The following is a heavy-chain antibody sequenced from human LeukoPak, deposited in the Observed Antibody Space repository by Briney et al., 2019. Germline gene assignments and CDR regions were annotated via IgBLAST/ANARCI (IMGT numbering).Heavy chain of an antibody. Sequence: SETLSLTCTVSGGSISSYYWSWIRQPPGKGLEWIGYIYYSGSTNYNPSLKSRVTISVDTSKNQFSLKLSPVTAADTAVYYCARQIPYSGSYYFDYWGQGTLVTVSS. D-gene: IGHD1-26*01. CDR3: ARQIPYSGSYYFDY. J-gene: IGHJ4*02. CDR1: GGSISSYY. V-gene: IGHV4-59*08. CDR2: IYYSGST.